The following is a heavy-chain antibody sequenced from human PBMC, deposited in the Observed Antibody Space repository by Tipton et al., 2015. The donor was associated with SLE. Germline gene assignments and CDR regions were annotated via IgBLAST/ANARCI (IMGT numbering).Heavy chain of an antibody. CDR2: IYHRGST. CDR1: GGSISSDDYY. CDR3: ARVGEMITGDKFFDY. V-gene: IGHV4-30-4*01. J-gene: IGHJ4*02. D-gene: IGHD3-16*01. Sequence: TLSLTCTVSGGSISSDDYYWSWIRQPPGKGPEWIGYIYHRGSTYYNPSLKSRVTISVDTSKNQFSLKVSSVTAADTAVYFCARVGEMITGDKFFDYWGQGTLVTVSS.